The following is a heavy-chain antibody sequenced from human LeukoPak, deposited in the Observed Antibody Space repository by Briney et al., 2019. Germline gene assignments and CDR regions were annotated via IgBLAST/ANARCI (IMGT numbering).Heavy chain of an antibody. CDR1: GFTVSSNY. Sequence: VGSLRLSCAASGFTVSSNYMSCVSRAPGKGLGWVSVIYSGGSTYYADSVKGRFTISRDNSKNTLYLQMNSLRAEDTAVYYCARDYYDSSGYLYWGQGTLVTVSS. CDR2: IYSGGST. CDR3: ARDYYDSSGYLY. D-gene: IGHD3-22*01. J-gene: IGHJ4*02. V-gene: IGHV3-66*01.